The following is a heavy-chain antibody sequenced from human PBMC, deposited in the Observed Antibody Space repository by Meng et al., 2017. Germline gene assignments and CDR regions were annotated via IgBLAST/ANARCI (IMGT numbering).Heavy chain of an antibody. CDR2: INTNAGNP. CDR3: ARLVAGTFGQLFDP. D-gene: IGHD2-15*01. V-gene: IGHV7-4-1*02. CDR1: GYTFSSCG. Sequence: QVQRVQSGSELKKPGASGQVSCKASGYTFSSCGMNGVQQAPVQGLEWMGWINTNAGNPTYAQGFTGRFVFSLDTSVSTAYLQISSLKAEDTAVYYCARLVAGTFGQLFDPWGKGTLVTVSS. J-gene: IGHJ5*02.